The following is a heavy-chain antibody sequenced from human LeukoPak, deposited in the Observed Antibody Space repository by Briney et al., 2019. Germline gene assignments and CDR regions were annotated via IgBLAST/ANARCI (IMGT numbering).Heavy chain of an antibody. CDR1: DYTFTSYG. CDR2: IIPILGIA. D-gene: IGHD3-3*01. J-gene: IGHJ4*02. Sequence: SVKVSCKTSDYTFTSYGITWVRQAPGQGLEWMGRIIPILGIANYAQKFQGRVTITADKSTSTAYMELSSLRSEDTAVYYCEFWSGYRDYWGQGTLVTVSS. CDR3: EFWSGYRDY. V-gene: IGHV1-69*04.